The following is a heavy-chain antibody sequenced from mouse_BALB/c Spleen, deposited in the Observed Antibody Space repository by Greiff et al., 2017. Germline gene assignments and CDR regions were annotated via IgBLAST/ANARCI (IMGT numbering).Heavy chain of an antibody. CDR1: GYAFTNYL. D-gene: IGHD2-14*01. CDR2: INPGSGGT. Sequence: QVHVKQSGAELVRPGTSVKVSCKASGYAFTNYLIEWVKQRPGQGLEWIGVINPGSGGTNYNEKFKGKATLTADKSSSTAYMQLSSLTSDDSAVYFCARSRYRYFFDYWGQGTTLTVSS. J-gene: IGHJ2*01. CDR3: ARSRYRYFFDY. V-gene: IGHV1-54*01.